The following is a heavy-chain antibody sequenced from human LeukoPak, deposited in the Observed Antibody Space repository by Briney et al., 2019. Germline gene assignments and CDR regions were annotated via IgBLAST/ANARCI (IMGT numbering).Heavy chain of an antibody. V-gene: IGHV4-31*03. Sequence: SETLSLTCTVSGGSISSGGYYWSWIRQHPGKGLEWIGYIYYSGSTYYNPSLKSRVTISVDTSKNQFSLKLSSVTAADTAVYYCARALGYCSGGSCTRGYNWFDPWGQGTLVTVPS. CDR3: ARALGYCSGGSCTRGYNWFDP. CDR1: GGSISSGGYY. CDR2: IYYSGST. J-gene: IGHJ5*02. D-gene: IGHD2-15*01.